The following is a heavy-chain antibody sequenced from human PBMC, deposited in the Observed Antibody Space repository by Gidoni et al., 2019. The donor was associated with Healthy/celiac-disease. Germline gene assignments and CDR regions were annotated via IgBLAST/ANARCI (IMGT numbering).Heavy chain of an antibody. CDR3: ARDHSGSSHYFDY. D-gene: IGHD1-26*01. V-gene: IGHV3-33*01. Sequence: QVQLVESGGGVVQPGRSLRLSCAACGFTFSSYGMHWVRQAPGKGLEWVAVIWYDGSNKYYADSVKGRFTISRDNSKNTLYLQMNSLRAEDTAVYYCARDHSGSSHYFDYWGQGTLVTVSS. J-gene: IGHJ4*02. CDR1: GFTFSSYG. CDR2: IWYDGSNK.